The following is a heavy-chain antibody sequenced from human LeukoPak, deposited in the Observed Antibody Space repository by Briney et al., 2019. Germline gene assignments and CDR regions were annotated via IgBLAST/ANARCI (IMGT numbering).Heavy chain of an antibody. Sequence: SETLSLTCTVSGGSISSYFWSWIRQPPGKGLEWIGYIYYSGSTNYNPSLKSRVTISVDTSKNQFSLKLSSVTAADTAVYYCARGGQYDILTGGNWFDPWGQGTLVTVSS. D-gene: IGHD3-9*01. V-gene: IGHV4-59*08. CDR1: GGSISSYF. CDR2: IYYSGST. CDR3: ARGGQYDILTGGNWFDP. J-gene: IGHJ5*02.